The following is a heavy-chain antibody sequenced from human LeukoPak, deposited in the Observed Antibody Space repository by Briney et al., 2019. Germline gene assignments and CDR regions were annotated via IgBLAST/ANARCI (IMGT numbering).Heavy chain of an antibody. CDR3: AREGDFWN. Sequence: GASVKVSCKASGYTFTYYYIHWVRQAPGQGLEWMGGMHPNSGDTHYAQTFQGRVTLTRDTSISTAYMELSRLRSDDTAVYYCAREGDFWNWGQGTLVTVSS. D-gene: IGHD3-3*01. CDR1: GYTFTYYY. V-gene: IGHV1-2*02. CDR2: MHPNSGDT. J-gene: IGHJ4*02.